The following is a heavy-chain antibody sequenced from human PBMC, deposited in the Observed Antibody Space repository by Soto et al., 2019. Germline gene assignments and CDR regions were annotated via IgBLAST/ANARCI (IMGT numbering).Heavy chain of an antibody. V-gene: IGHV3-23*01. D-gene: IGHD3-3*01. CDR3: AKSASYDLRPGFDY. CDR1: GFTFSSYA. J-gene: IGHJ4*02. CDR2: ISGSGGST. Sequence: GESLKISCAASGFTFSSYAMSWVRQAPGKGLEWVSAISGSGGSTYYADSVKGRFTISRDNSKNTLYLQMNSLRAEDTAVYYCAKSASYDLRPGFDYWGQGTLVTVSS.